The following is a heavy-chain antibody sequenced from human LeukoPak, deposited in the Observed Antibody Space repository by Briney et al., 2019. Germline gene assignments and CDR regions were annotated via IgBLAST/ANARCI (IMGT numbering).Heavy chain of an antibody. CDR2: INSSGYII. J-gene: IGHJ6*04. Sequence: GGSLRLSCAASGFTFSDYYMSWIRQAPGKGLEWVSYINSSGYIIYYADSVRGRFTISRDNAKNSLYLQMNSLRAEDTAVYYCAELGITTIGGVWGKGTTVTISS. CDR1: GFTFSDYY. V-gene: IGHV3-11*04. CDR3: AELGITTIGGV. D-gene: IGHD3-10*02.